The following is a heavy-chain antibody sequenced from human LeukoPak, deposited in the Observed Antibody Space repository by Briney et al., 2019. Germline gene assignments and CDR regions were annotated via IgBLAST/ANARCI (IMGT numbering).Heavy chain of an antibody. CDR1: GFTFTNYN. Sequence: GGSLRLSCAAPGFTFTNYNMNWVRQAPGKGLEWVSSITTSSTYIYYTDSVKGRFTISRDNAKNSLYLQMNSLRADDTAVYYCSGSGWTTDAFDIWGQGTMVTVSS. D-gene: IGHD6-19*01. J-gene: IGHJ3*02. V-gene: IGHV3-21*01. CDR2: ITTSSTYI. CDR3: SGSGWTTDAFDI.